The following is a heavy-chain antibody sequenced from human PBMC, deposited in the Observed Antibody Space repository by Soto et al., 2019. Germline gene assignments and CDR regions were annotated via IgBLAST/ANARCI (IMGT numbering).Heavy chain of an antibody. D-gene: IGHD3-10*01. V-gene: IGHV3-23*01. CDR1: GFTFSSYA. CDR3: AKSRGSGSYFNPSDAFDF. J-gene: IGHJ3*01. CDR2: ISGSGGGT. Sequence: EVQLLDSGGGLVQPGGSLRLSCAASGFTFSSYAMSWVRQAPGKGLEWVSSISGSGGGTYYADSVKGRFTISRDNSKNTLSLQMNSLRAEDTAVYYSAKSRGSGSYFNPSDAFDFWGQGTMVTVSS.